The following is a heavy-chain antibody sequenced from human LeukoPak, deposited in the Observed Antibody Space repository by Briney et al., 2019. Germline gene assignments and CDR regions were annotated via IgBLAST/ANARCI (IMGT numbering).Heavy chain of an antibody. V-gene: IGHV4-59*01. Sequence: PSETLSLTCTVSGGSISSYYWSWIRQPPGKGLEWIGYIYYSGSTNYNPSLKSRVTISVDTSKNQFSLKLSSVTAADTAVYYCARGMYSGSHRWFDPWGQGTLVTVSS. CDR1: GGSISSYY. D-gene: IGHD1-26*01. J-gene: IGHJ5*02. CDR3: ARGMYSGSHRWFDP. CDR2: IYYSGST.